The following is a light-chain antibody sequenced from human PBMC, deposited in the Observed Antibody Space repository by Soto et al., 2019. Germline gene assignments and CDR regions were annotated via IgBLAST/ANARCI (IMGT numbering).Light chain of an antibody. CDR1: QSVSRSD. CDR2: GAS. Sequence: EIVLTQSPGTLSLSPGERATLSCRASQSVSRSDLAWYQQKPGQAPRLLIYGASSRATGIPDRFSGSGSGTDFTLTISRMEPEDFAVYYCQQYNKWPRTFGQGTKVEIK. V-gene: IGKV3-20*01. CDR3: QQYNKWPRT. J-gene: IGKJ1*01.